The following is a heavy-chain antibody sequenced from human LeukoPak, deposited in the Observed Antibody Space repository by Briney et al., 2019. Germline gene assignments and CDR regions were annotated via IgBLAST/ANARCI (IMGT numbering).Heavy chain of an antibody. CDR1: GGSIRSGSYY. J-gene: IGHJ3*02. CDR3: ARESVHYDSSGYNDVFDI. Sequence: RTSETLSLACTVSGGSIRSGSYYWSWIRQPAGKGLEWIGRIYPRGSTNYNPSLKSRVTMSVDTSNNQFSLKLSSVTAADMAVYYCARESVHYDSSGYNDVFDIWGQGTMVTVSS. D-gene: IGHD3-22*01. CDR2: IYPRGST. V-gene: IGHV4-61*02.